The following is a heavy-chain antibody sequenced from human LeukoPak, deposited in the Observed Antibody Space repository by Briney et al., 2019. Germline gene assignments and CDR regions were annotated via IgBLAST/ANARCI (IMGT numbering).Heavy chain of an antibody. V-gene: IGHV4-31*03. D-gene: IGHD3-22*01. CDR3: ARGVPSITMIVVVIMDY. Sequence: SQTLSLTCTVSGGSISSGGYYWSWIRQHPGKGLEWIGYIYYSGSTYYNPSLKSRVTISVDTSKNQFSLKLSSVTAADTAVYYCARGVPSITMIVVVIMDYWGQGTLVTVSS. CDR2: IYYSGST. J-gene: IGHJ4*02. CDR1: GGSISSGGYY.